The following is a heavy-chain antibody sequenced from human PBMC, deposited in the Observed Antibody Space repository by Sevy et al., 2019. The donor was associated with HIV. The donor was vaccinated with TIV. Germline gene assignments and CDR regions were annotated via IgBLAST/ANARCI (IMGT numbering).Heavy chain of an antibody. CDR1: GYTFTSYG. CDR2: ISAYNGNT. CDR3: ARDLGGYGGNSIDY. V-gene: IGHV1-18*01. J-gene: IGHJ4*02. D-gene: IGHD2-21*02. Sequence: ASVKVSCKASGYTFTSYGISWVRQAPGQGLEWMGWISAYNGNTNYAQKLQGRVTMTTDTSTSKAYMELRSLRSVDTAVYYCARDLGGYGGNSIDYWGQGTLVTVSS.